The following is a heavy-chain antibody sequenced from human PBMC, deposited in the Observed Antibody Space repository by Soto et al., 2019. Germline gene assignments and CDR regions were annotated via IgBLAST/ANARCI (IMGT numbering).Heavy chain of an antibody. CDR3: ARGYYDSAAYYPPGL. CDR2: INAGNGNT. J-gene: IGHJ4*02. D-gene: IGHD3-22*01. V-gene: IGHV1-3*01. CDR1: GYTFTSYA. Sequence: ASVKVSCKASGYTFTSYAMHWVRQAPGQRLEWMGWINAGNGNTKYSQKFQGRVTITRDTSASTAYMELSSLRSEDTAVYYCARGYYDSAAYYPPGLWGQGNLVNVS.